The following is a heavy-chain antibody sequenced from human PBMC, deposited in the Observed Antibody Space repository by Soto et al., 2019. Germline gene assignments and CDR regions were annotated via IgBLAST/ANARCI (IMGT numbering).Heavy chain of an antibody. CDR3: ARQGSPPDY. J-gene: IGHJ4*02. V-gene: IGHV4-59*01. CDR2: IYYSGST. D-gene: IGHD1-26*01. CDR1: CGSISSYY. Sequence: SETLSLTCAVSCGSISSYYVSWSRQPPGKGLEWIGYIYYSGSTNYNPSLKSRVTISVDTSKNQFSLKLSSVTAADTAVYYCARQGSPPDYWGQGTLVTVSS.